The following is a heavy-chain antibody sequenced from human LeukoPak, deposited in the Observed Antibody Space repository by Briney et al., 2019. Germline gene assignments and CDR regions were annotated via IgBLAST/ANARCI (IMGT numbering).Heavy chain of an antibody. Sequence: GGSLRLSCAASGFTFSTSSMNWVRQAPGKGLEWISYISSGSGTIYYADSVKGRFTISKDNAKNSLSLQMNSLRAEDTAVYYCATGPNTSPFDYWGQGTLVTVSS. CDR3: ATGPNTSPFDY. CDR2: ISSGSGTI. D-gene: IGHD2-2*01. V-gene: IGHV3-48*01. J-gene: IGHJ4*02. CDR1: GFTFSTSS.